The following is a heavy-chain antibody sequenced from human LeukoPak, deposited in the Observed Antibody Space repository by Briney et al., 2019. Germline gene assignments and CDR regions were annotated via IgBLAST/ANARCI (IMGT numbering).Heavy chain of an antibody. CDR1: GGSISSYY. D-gene: IGHD5-18*01. CDR3: ARHGANGHSFGAYFDY. Sequence: SETLSLTCTVSGGSISSYYWSWIRQPPGKGLEWIGSIYYSGSTYYNPSLKSRVTISVDTSKNQFSLKVSSVTAADTAMYYCARHGANGHSFGAYFDYWGRGTLVTVSS. V-gene: IGHV4-59*08. J-gene: IGHJ4*02. CDR2: IYYSGST.